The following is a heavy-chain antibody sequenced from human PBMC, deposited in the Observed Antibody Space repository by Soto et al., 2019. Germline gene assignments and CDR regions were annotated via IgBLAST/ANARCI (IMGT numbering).Heavy chain of an antibody. Sequence: EVQLVESGGGLVKPGESLRLSCAASGFTFDKAWMNWVRQAPGKGLEWVGRIKSKSDGGTIDYAAPVKGRFTISRDDLRGTLYLQMNSLKTEDTAIYYCATTRFFWGQGTLVTVAS. CDR3: ATTRFF. CDR2: IKSKSDGGTI. V-gene: IGHV3-15*07. J-gene: IGHJ4*02. CDR1: GFTFDKAW. D-gene: IGHD1-1*01.